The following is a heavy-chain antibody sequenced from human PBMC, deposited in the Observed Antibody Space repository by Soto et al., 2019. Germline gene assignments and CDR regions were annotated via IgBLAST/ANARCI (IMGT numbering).Heavy chain of an antibody. CDR3: ARGYCSSTSCFAHPHTDFDY. D-gene: IGHD2-2*01. V-gene: IGHV3-30-3*01. Sequence: GGSLRLSCAASGFTFSSYAMHWVRQAPGKGLEWVAVISYDGSNKYYADSVKGRFTISRDNSKNTLYLQMNSLRAEDTAVYYCARGYCSSTSCFAHPHTDFDYWGQGTLVTVS. J-gene: IGHJ4*02. CDR2: ISYDGSNK. CDR1: GFTFSSYA.